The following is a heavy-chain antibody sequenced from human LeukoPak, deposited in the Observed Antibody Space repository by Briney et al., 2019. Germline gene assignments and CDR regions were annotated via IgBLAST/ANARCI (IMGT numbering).Heavy chain of an antibody. CDR3: ARLAAASHNYYYYGMDV. CDR2: INHSGST. V-gene: IGHV4-34*01. D-gene: IGHD6-13*01. Sequence: SETLSLTCAVYGGSFSGYYWSWIRQPPGKGLEWIGEINHSGSTNYNPSLKSRVTISLHTSKNQFSLKLSSVTAADTAVFYCARLAAASHNYYYYGMDVWGQGTTVTVSS. J-gene: IGHJ6*02. CDR1: GGSFSGYY.